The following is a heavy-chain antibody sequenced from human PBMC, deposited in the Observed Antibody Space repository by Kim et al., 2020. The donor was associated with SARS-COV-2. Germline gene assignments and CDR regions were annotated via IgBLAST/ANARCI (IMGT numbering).Heavy chain of an antibody. D-gene: IGHD3-22*01. V-gene: IGHV3-48*03. CDR2: STI. Sequence: STIYYADSVKGRFTISRDNAKNSLYLQMNSLRAEDTAVYYCATYYYDGAGWGQGTLVTVSS. J-gene: IGHJ4*02. CDR3: ATYYYDGAG.